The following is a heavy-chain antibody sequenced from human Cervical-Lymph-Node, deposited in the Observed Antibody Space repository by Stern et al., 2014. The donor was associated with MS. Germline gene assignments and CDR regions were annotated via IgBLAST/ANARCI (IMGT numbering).Heavy chain of an antibody. CDR2: IYPNDSDT. CDR3: ARHVQGFDY. CDR1: GYSFTNYY. Sequence: VQLVQSGAEVKKPGASLKISCKLSGYSFTNYYIAWVRQMPGKGLDWMRVIYPNDSDTASSPSCQGQVTISADKSITTAYLQWSSLRASDTAMYYCARHVQGFDYWGQGTLVTVSS. V-gene: IGHV5-51*01. J-gene: IGHJ4*02.